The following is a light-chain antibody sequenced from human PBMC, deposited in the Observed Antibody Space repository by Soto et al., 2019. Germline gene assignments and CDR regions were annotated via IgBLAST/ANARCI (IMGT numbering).Light chain of an antibody. CDR2: GNN. CDR3: QSYDSSLSCYV. Sequence: QSVLTQPPSVSGAPGQRVTISCTGSNSNIGAGYDVHWYQQLPGTAPKLLIYGNNNRPSGVPDRFSGSKSGTSASLAITGLQAEDAADYYCQSYDSSLSCYVFGTGTKLTVL. V-gene: IGLV1-40*01. CDR1: NSNIGAGYD. J-gene: IGLJ1*01.